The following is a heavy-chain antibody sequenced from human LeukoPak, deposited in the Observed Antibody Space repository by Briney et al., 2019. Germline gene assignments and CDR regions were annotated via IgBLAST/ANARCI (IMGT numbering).Heavy chain of an antibody. CDR2: IFHSGST. D-gene: IGHD2-2*01. V-gene: IGHV4-30-2*01. J-gene: IGHJ5*02. Sequence: SQTLSLTCAVSGGSISSGGYSWSWIRQPPGKGLEWIGYIFHSGSTYYNPSLKSRVPISVDRSKTQFSLKLNSVTAADTAVYSCARGPDCSSTSCYESWFDPWGQGTLVTVSS. CDR3: ARGPDCSSTSCYESWFDP. CDR1: GGSISSGGYS.